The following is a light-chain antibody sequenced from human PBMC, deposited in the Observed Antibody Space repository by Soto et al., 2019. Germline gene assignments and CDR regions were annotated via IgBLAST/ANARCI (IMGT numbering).Light chain of an antibody. CDR1: SSDVGGYNY. CDR3: CSYGGSNNLGV. V-gene: IGLV2-8*01. CDR2: EVT. J-gene: IGLJ3*02. Sequence: QSVLTQPPSASGSPGQSVTISCTGTSSDVGGYNYVSWYQQHPGKAPKLMIHEVTKRPSGVPDRFSGSKSGNTASLTVSGLQAEDEADYYCCSYGGSNNLGVFGGGTKLTVL.